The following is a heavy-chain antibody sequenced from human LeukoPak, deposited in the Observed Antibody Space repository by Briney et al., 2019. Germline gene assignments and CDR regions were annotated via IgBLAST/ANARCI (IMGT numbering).Heavy chain of an antibody. J-gene: IGHJ4*02. D-gene: IGHD3/OR15-3a*01. V-gene: IGHV4-38-2*01. CDR3: ARGIVGSRDFYFRYYFDY. CDR2: IYYSGST. Sequence: GSLRLSCAASGFTFSDYYMSWIRQPPGKGLEWIGSIYYSGSTYYNPSLKSRVTISVDTSKNQFSLKLSSVTAADTAVYFCARGIVGSRDFYFRYYFDYWGQGTLVTVSS. CDR1: GFTFSDYY.